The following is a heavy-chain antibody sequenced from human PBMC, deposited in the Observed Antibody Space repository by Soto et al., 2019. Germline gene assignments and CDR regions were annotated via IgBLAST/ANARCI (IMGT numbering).Heavy chain of an antibody. CDR2: IYYSGST. J-gene: IGHJ4*02. CDR1: GGSISSSSYY. D-gene: IGHD4-17*01. CDR3: ARRYGDCFDY. V-gene: IGHV4-39*07. Sequence: SETLSLTCTVSGGSISSSSYYWGWIRQPPGKGLEWIGSIYYSGSTYYNPSLKSRVTISVDTSKNQFSLKLSSVTAADTAVYYCARRYGDCFDYWGQGTLVTVPS.